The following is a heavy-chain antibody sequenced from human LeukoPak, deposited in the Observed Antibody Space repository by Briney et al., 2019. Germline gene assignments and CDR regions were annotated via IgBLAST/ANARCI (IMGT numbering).Heavy chain of an antibody. V-gene: IGHV4-38-2*02. J-gene: IGHJ6*03. CDR2: IYPSGTT. CDR3: ARPNRRGYSSGLLYYMDV. D-gene: IGHD3-22*01. CDR1: GYSISSGYY. Sequence: KPSETLSLTCTVSGYSISSGYYWGWIRQPPGKGLEWIGNIYPSGTTYYNPSLKSRVTISVDTSKNQFSLKLSSVTAADTAVYYCARPNRRGYSSGLLYYMDVWGKGTTVTISS.